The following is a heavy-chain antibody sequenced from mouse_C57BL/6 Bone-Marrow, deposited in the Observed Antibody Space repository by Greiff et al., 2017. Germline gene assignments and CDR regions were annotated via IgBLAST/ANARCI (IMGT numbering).Heavy chain of an antibody. CDR2: ISSGGSYS. J-gene: IGHJ4*01. CDR1: GFTFSSYG. Sequence: EVKLMESGRDLVKPGGSLKLSCAASGFTFSSYGMSWVRQTPDNMLEWVATISSGGSYSCYPESVKGRFTFSRDNANNTLYLRMSSLKSEDKSRDRCARITAVEVPMDYWGQGTSVTVSS. D-gene: IGHD1-1*01. CDR3: ARITAVEVPMDY. V-gene: IGHV5-6*01.